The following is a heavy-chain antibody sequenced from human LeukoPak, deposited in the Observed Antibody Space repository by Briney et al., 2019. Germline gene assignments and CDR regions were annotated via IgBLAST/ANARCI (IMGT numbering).Heavy chain of an antibody. CDR1: GFTFSSYG. J-gene: IGHJ4*02. V-gene: IGHV3-30*18. Sequence: GRSLRLSCAASGFTFSSYGMHWVRQAPGKGLEWVAVISYDGSNKYYADSVKGRFTISRDNSKNTLYLQMNSLRAEGTAVYYCAKPTSRRLGGVFDYWGQGTLVTVSS. CDR3: AKPTSRRLGGVFDY. CDR2: ISYDGSNK. D-gene: IGHD3-10*01.